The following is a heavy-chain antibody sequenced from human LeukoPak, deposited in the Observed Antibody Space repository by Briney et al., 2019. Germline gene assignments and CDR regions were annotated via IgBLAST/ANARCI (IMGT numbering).Heavy chain of an antibody. Sequence: GGSLRLSCAASGFSFSGYGMHWVRQAPGKGLEWVAFIRYDGSNEYYADSVKGRFTISRDKSKNTLSLQMNGLRVEDTAVYYCAKVMPPGRIRFYSYYMDVWGKGTTVTVSS. CDR2: IRYDGSNE. J-gene: IGHJ6*03. CDR3: AKVMPPGRIRFYSYYMDV. D-gene: IGHD2-15*01. V-gene: IGHV3-30*02. CDR1: GFSFSGYG.